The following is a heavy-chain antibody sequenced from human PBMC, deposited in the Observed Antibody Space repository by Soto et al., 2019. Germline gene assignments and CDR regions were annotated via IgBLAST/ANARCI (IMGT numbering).Heavy chain of an antibody. Sequence: SETLSLTCTVPGASVSSGGYYWSWIRQPPGKGLEWIAYIYHSGNTKYNPSLKNRVTISVDTSKNQFSLKLSSVTAADTAVYYCAREANCSGGSCSSSFWFDPWGRGTQVTVSS. J-gene: IGHJ5*02. CDR3: AREANCSGGSCSSSFWFDP. D-gene: IGHD2-15*01. V-gene: IGHV4-61*08. CDR1: GASVSSGGYY. CDR2: IYHSGNT.